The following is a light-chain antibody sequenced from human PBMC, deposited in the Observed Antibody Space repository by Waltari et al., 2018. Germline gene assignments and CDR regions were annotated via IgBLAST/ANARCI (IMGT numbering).Light chain of an antibody. J-gene: IGLJ2*01. Sequence: QAGLTQPPSVSRALGQTATLTCTGNRNNVGNQGAAWLQQHQGHPPKLLSYRSDDQPSGISERFSASRSGNTASLTITGLQPDDEADYYCSAWDKNLVAVVFGGGTKLTVL. CDR3: SAWDKNLVAVV. V-gene: IGLV10-54*04. CDR2: RSD. CDR1: RNNVGNQG.